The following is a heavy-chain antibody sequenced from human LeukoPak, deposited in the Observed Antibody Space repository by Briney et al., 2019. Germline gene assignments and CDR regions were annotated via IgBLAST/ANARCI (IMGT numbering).Heavy chain of an antibody. Sequence: GGSLRLSCAASGFTFSSYSMSWVRQAPGKGLEWVSSISNSSSYIYYAAPVKGRFTISRENAKNSLYLQMNSPRAEDTAVYYCARVGITMVRGVPDSWGQGTLVTVSS. V-gene: IGHV3-21*01. J-gene: IGHJ4*02. CDR1: GFTFSSYS. D-gene: IGHD3-10*01. CDR2: ISNSSSYI. CDR3: ARVGITMVRGVPDS.